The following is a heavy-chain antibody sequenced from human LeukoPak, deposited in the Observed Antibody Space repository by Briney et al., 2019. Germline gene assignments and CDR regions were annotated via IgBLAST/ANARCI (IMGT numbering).Heavy chain of an antibody. CDR1: GFTFSGYS. D-gene: IGHD3-16*01. Sequence: GGSLRLSCAASGFTFSGYSMNWVRQAPGKGLEWVSSISSSSSYIYYADPVKGRFTISRDNAKNSLYLQMNSLRAEDTAVHYCARAFWGRGVFDYWGQGTLVTVSS. J-gene: IGHJ4*02. CDR2: ISSSSSYI. CDR3: ARAFWGRGVFDY. V-gene: IGHV3-21*01.